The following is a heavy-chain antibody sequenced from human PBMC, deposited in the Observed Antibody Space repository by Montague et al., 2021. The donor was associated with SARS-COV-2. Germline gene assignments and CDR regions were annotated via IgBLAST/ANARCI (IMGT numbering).Heavy chain of an antibody. Sequence: SLRLSCAASGFTFSSYAMHWVRQAPGKGLEWVAVISYDGSNKYYADSVKGRFTISRDNSKNTLYLQMNCLRAEDTAVYYCARVLGGYYGMDVWGQGTTVTVSS. D-gene: IGHD2/OR15-2a*01. J-gene: IGHJ6*02. CDR2: ISYDGSNK. CDR1: GFTFSSYA. CDR3: ARVLGGYYGMDV. V-gene: IGHV3-30-3*01.